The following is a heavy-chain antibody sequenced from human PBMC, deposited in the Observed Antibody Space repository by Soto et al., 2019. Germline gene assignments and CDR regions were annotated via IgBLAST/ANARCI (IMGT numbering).Heavy chain of an antibody. Sequence: EVQLLESGGGLVQPGGSLRLSCAASGFTFSSYAMSWVRQAPGKGLEWVSAISGSGGSTYYADSVKGRFTISRDNSKNTLYLQMNSLRAEDTAVYYCAKDFHFPEPPHYYYYGMDVWGQGTTVTVSS. CDR2: ISGSGGST. CDR1: GFTFSSYA. J-gene: IGHJ6*02. D-gene: IGHD3-3*02. V-gene: IGHV3-23*01. CDR3: AKDFHFPEPPHYYYYGMDV.